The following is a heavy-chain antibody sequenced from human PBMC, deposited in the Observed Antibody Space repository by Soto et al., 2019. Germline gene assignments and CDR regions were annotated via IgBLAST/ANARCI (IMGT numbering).Heavy chain of an antibody. D-gene: IGHD4-17*01. CDR2: IYYSGST. CDR3: ARVSGDYYYYYGMDV. CDR1: GGSISSYY. J-gene: IGHJ6*02. Sequence: PSETLSLTCTVSGGSISSYYWSWIRQPPGKGLEWIGYIYYSGSTNYNPSLKSRVTISVDTSKNQFSLKLSSVTAADTAVYYCARVSGDYYYYYGMDVWGQGTTVTVS. V-gene: IGHV4-59*01.